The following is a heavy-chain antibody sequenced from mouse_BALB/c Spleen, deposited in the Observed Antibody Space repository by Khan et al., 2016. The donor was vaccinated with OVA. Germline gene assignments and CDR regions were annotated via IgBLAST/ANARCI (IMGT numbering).Heavy chain of an antibody. CDR1: GFSLTDHG. D-gene: IGHD1-1*02. V-gene: IGHV2-6-5*01. Sequence: QMQLEESGPGLVAPSQSLSITCTVSGFSLTDHGVSWIRQPPGKGLEWLGVIWGGGSTYYNSVLKSRLNISKDNSKTQDFLKMNSLQTDDTAMYYCAKQIWSPYYGMDYWGQGTSVTVSS. J-gene: IGHJ4*01. CDR3: AKQIWSPYYGMDY. CDR2: IWGGGST.